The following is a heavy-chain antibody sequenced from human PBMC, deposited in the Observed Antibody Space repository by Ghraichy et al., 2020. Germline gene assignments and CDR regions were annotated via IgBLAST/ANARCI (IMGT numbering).Heavy chain of an antibody. V-gene: IGHV4-34*01. CDR3: ARGRKSWSRITMVRGVIFFDY. CDR2: INHSGST. Sequence: SETLSLTCAVYGGSFSGYYWSWIRQPPGKGLEWIGEINHSGSTNYNPSLKSRVTISVDTSKNQFSLKLSSVTAADTAVYYCARGRKSWSRITMVRGVIFFDYWGQGTLVTVSS. J-gene: IGHJ4*02. D-gene: IGHD3-10*01. CDR1: GGSFSGYY.